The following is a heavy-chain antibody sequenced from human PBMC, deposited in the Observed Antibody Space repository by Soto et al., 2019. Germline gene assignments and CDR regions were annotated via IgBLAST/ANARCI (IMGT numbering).Heavy chain of an antibody. V-gene: IGHV3-33*01. Sequence: GGSLRLSCAASGFTFSSYGMHWVRQAPGKGLEWVAVIWYDGSNKYYADSVEGRFTISRDNSKNTLYLQMNSLRAEDTAVYYCARDLMEGKNWFDPWGQGTLVTVSS. CDR2: IWYDGSNK. J-gene: IGHJ5*02. CDR3: ARDLMEGKNWFDP. D-gene: IGHD3-10*01. CDR1: GFTFSSYG.